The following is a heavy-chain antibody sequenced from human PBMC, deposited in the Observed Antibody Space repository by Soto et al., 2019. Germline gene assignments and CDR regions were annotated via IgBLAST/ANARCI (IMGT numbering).Heavy chain of an antibody. D-gene: IGHD6-6*01. Sequence: EVKLVESGGDLVQPGGSLRLSCAASGFTFSTYSMNWVRQAPGKGLEWVSYISSRSYTIYYVDSVKGRFTISRDNANTALYLQMNSLRDEDTAVYYCARGGSSSDNGMDVWGQGTTVTVSS. J-gene: IGHJ6*02. CDR3: ARGGSSSDNGMDV. V-gene: IGHV3-48*02. CDR1: GFTFSTYS. CDR2: ISSRSYTI.